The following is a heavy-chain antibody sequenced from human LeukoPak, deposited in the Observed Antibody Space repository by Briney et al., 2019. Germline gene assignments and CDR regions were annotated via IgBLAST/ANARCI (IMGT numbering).Heavy chain of an antibody. CDR1: GFPFSSYP. Sequence: GGSLRLSCAASGFPFSSYPMSWVRQAPGKGLQWVSAISAGGDNTYYTDSVKGRFTISRDNSKSTLFLQTNSLRAEDTALYYCARHDYGAYWGQGTLVTVSS. J-gene: IGHJ4*02. CDR2: ISAGGDNT. V-gene: IGHV3-23*01. CDR3: ARHDYGAY. D-gene: IGHD4-17*01.